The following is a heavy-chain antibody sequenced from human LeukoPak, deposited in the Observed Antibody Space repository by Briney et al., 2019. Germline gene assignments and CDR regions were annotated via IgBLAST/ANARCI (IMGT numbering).Heavy chain of an antibody. J-gene: IGHJ4*02. CDR1: GYTFTNYY. D-gene: IGHD2-2*03. Sequence: ASVKVSCKTSGYTFTNYYVAWVRQAPGQGLEWRGWISTFNGDAHYAQNLHGRVTLTTDTSTNTAYRELRSLRSEDPAVSFCARWISPYYFDHWGQGTLVTVSS. CDR2: ISTFNGDA. V-gene: IGHV1-18*01. CDR3: ARWISPYYFDH.